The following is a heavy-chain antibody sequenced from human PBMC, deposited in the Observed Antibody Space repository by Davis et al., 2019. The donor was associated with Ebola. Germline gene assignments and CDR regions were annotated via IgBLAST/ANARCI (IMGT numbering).Heavy chain of an antibody. J-gene: IGHJ4*02. V-gene: IGHV3-30*04. D-gene: IGHD6-6*01. Sequence: GESLKISCAASGFSFSNYAMHWVRQAPGKGLEWVAVMSYDGSNKYSADSVKGRLTISRDNSKNTLYLQMNSLRVDDTAVYYCARGESIASRQTHFLGYWGQGTLVTVSS. CDR1: GFSFSNYA. CDR2: MSYDGSNK. CDR3: ARGESIASRQTHFLGY.